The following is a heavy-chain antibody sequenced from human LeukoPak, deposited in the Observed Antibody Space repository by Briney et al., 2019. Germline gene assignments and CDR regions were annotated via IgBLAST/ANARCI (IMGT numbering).Heavy chain of an antibody. CDR1: GGSISSHY. D-gene: IGHD3-22*01. CDR2: IYYSGST. J-gene: IGHJ4*02. V-gene: IGHV4-59*11. Sequence: PSETLSLTCTASGGSISSHYWSWIRQPPGKGLERIGYIYYSGSTNYNPSLKSRVTISVDTSKNQFSLKLSSVTAADTAVYYCAKYYYDSSGYPYFDYWGQGTLVTVSS. CDR3: AKYYYDSSGYPYFDY.